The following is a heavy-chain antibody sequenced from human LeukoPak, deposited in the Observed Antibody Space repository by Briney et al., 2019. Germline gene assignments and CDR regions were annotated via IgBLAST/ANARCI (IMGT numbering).Heavy chain of an antibody. CDR3: ARAGVYVIPTIDFDY. V-gene: IGHV4-4*07. J-gene: IGHJ4*02. CDR1: GGSISSYY. CDR2: IYTSGST. Sequence: SETLSLTCTVSGGSISSYYWSWLRQPAGKGLEWIGRIYTSGSTNYNPSLKSRVTMSVDTSKNQFSLKLSSVTAADTAVYYCARAGVYVIPTIDFDYWGQGTLVTVSS. D-gene: IGHD5/OR15-5a*01.